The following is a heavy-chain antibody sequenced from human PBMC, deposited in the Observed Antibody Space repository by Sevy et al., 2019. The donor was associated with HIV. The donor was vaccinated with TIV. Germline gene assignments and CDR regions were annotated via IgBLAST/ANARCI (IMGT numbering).Heavy chain of an antibody. CDR3: AKPHIVLGGIDV. CDR1: GLDFKEAW. CDR2: IKSESDGGTV. J-gene: IGHJ6*02. D-gene: IGHD2-21*01. V-gene: IGHV3-15*01. Sequence: GESLKISCVVSGLDFKEAWMTWVRQAPGKGLEWVGRIKSESDGGTVDYAAPVKGRFTISRDDSRNTLFLEMDSLKTEDTAVYYGAKPHIVLGGIDVWGQGTTVTVSS.